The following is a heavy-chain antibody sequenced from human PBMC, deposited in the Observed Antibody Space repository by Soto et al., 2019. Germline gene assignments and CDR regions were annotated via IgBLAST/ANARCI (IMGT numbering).Heavy chain of an antibody. Sequence: QVLLRESGPGLVKPSETLSLACTVSGGPFNSGAYSWIWIRQPPGKGLEWIGSIYYTGSTNFNPSLGSRVTISMDTSKNQFSLNLKSVTTADTAVYYCARARLTFAYGMDVWGQGATVTVPS. CDR1: GGPFNSGAYS. CDR3: ARARLTFAYGMDV. CDR2: IYYTGST. D-gene: IGHD3-16*01. J-gene: IGHJ6*02. V-gene: IGHV4-61*08.